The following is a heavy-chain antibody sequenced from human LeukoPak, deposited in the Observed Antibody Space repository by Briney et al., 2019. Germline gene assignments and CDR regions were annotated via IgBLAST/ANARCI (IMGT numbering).Heavy chain of an antibody. CDR2: VYYSESN. D-gene: IGHD3-10*01. CDR1: GRYISSYY. Sequence: ASETLSLPCTVSGRYISSYYRSWLRQPPRKELAGMGYVYYSESNNYNHSLTRRVTISVDTSKSQFSLKLSSVTAADTAVYYCARALGRHMVRGVTAGVYYYGMDVWGQGTTVTVSS. CDR3: ARALGRHMVRGVTAGVYYYGMDV. V-gene: IGHV4-59*01. J-gene: IGHJ6*02.